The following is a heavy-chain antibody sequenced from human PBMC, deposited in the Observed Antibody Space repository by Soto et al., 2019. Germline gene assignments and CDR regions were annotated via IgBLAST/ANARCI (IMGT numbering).Heavy chain of an antibody. CDR2: INPNSGGT. J-gene: IGHJ6*02. D-gene: IGHD6-19*01. CDR1: GYTFTGYY. CDR3: ARVSSGPNYYCGMDV. Sequence: QVQLVQSGAEVKKHGASVTVSCKASGYTFTGYYMHWGRQAPGQGLEWLGWINPNSGGTNYAQKFQGRVTMTRDTSISTAYMELSRLRSDDTAVYSCARVSSGPNYYCGMDVWGQGTTVTVSS. V-gene: IGHV1-2*02.